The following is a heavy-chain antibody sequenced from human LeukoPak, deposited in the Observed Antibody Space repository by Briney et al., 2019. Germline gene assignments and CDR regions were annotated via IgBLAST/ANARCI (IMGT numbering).Heavy chain of an antibody. CDR2: INWNGCST. J-gene: IGHJ6*03. Sequence: GGSLRLSCAASGFTFDDYGMSWVRQAPGKGLEWVSGINWNGCSTGYADSVKGRFTISRDNAKNSLYLQMNSLRAEDTALYYCARRIPYYCYMDVWGKGTTVTVSS. CDR3: ARRIPYYCYMDV. CDR1: GFTFDDYG. V-gene: IGHV3-20*04.